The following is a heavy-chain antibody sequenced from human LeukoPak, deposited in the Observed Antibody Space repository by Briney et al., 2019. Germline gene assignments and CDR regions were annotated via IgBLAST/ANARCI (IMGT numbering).Heavy chain of an antibody. CDR1: GGSISSGDYY. CDR2: IYYSGST. CDR3: ARGHYGDYEYYYYMDV. V-gene: IGHV4-30-4*08. D-gene: IGHD4-17*01. J-gene: IGHJ6*03. Sequence: PSQTLSLTCTVSGGSISSGDYYWSWIRQPPGKGLEWIGYIYYSGSTYYNPSLKSRVTISVDTPKNQFSLKLSSVAAADTAVYYCARGHYGDYEYYYYMDVWGKGTTVTVSS.